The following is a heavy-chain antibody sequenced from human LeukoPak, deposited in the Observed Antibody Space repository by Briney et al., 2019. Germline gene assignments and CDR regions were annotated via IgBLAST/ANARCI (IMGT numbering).Heavy chain of an antibody. CDR2: ISAYNGNT. V-gene: IGHV1-18*04. D-gene: IGHD1-1*01. Sequence: APVKVSCKASGYTFTSSGLSWVRQAPGQGLEWMGWISAYNGNTNYAQKLQGRVTMTTDTSTSTAYMELRSLRSDDTAVYYCARDSDNWNDFDYWGQGTLVTVSS. CDR1: GYTFTSSG. J-gene: IGHJ4*02. CDR3: ARDSDNWNDFDY.